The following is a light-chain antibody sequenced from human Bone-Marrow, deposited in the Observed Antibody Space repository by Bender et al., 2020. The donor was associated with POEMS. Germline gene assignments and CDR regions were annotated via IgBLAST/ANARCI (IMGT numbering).Light chain of an antibody. Sequence: QSALTQPPSASGSPGQSVTISCTGSSSDGGGYDYVSWYQQHPGKAPKLLIYEVIKRPIGVTDRLSGSKSGNTASLTVSGLQVEDEADYYCSSYAASSILFGGGNKLTVL. CDR1: SSDGGGYDY. J-gene: IGLJ2*01. CDR3: SSYAASSIL. CDR2: EVI. V-gene: IGLV2-8*01.